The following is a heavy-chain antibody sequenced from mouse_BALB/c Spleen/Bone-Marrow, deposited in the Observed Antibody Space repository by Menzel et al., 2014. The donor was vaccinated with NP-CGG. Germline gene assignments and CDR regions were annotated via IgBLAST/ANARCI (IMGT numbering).Heavy chain of an antibody. V-gene: IGHV5-12-2*01. Sequence: EVKLVESGGGIVQPGGSLKLSCAPSGFTFSSYSMSWVRQTPDRRLEWVAYITIGGAGTYYADTVKGRFTISRENTKNTLYLQMISLKSEDTAVYYCTRNGGGADDFDYWGHGTTLTVSS. CDR1: GFTFSSYS. CDR3: TRNGGGADDFDY. CDR2: ITIGGAGT. J-gene: IGHJ2*01.